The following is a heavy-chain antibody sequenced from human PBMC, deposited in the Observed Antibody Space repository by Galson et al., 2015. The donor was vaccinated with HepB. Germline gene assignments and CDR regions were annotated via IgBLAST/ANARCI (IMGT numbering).Heavy chain of an antibody. CDR1: GGSISSSSYY. J-gene: IGHJ5*01. V-gene: IGHV4-39*07. D-gene: IGHD3-3*01. CDR2: IFYSGNT. Sequence: SETLSLTCTVSGGSISSSSYYWGWIRQSQGKGLEWIGSIFYSGNTHYNPSLKSRVTISVDTSSNQFSLKLTSVTAADTAVYYCARESTDDFWSGWGDSWGQGILVTVSS. CDR3: ARESTDDFWSGWGDS.